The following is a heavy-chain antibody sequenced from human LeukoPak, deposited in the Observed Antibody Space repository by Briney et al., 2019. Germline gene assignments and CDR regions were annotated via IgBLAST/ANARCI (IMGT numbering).Heavy chain of an antibody. CDR3: ARVSAYFDY. Sequence: GGSLRLSCAAFGFTFSDYYMSWIRQAPGKGLEWLANIKQDGGEKYYVDSVKGRFTISRDNAKNSLYLQMNSLRAEDTAVYYCARVSAYFDYWGQGTLVTVSS. D-gene: IGHD2-2*01. CDR1: GFTFSDYY. CDR2: IKQDGGEK. V-gene: IGHV3-7*04. J-gene: IGHJ4*02.